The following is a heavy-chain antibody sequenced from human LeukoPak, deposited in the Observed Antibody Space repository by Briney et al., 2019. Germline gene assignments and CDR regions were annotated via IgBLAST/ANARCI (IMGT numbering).Heavy chain of an antibody. D-gene: IGHD6-13*01. CDR3: ARLQAAAGTRRFDY. V-gene: IGHV4-59*01. CDR1: GGSISSYY. CDR2: IYYSGST. Sequence: SETLSLTCTVSGGSISSYYWSWIRQPPGKGLEGIGYIYYSGSTNYNPSLKSRVTISVDTSKNQFSLKLSSVTAADTAVYYCARLQAAAGTRRFDYWGQGTLVTVSS. J-gene: IGHJ4*02.